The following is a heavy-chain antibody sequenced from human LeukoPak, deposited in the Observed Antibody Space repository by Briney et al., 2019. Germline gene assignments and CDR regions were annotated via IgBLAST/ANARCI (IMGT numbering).Heavy chain of an antibody. CDR1: GYTFTSYG. Sequence: ASVKVSCKASGYTFTSYGISWVRQAPGQGLEWMGWISAYNGNTIYAQKFQGRVTMTEDTSTDTAYMELSSLRSEDTAVYYCVVVPAAKYYFDYWGQGTLVTVSS. CDR2: ISAYNGNT. J-gene: IGHJ4*02. D-gene: IGHD2-2*01. CDR3: VVVPAAKYYFDY. V-gene: IGHV1-18*01.